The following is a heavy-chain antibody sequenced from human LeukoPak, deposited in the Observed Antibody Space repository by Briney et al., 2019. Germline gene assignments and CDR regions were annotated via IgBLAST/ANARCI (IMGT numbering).Heavy chain of an antibody. V-gene: IGHV4-34*01. D-gene: IGHD6-13*01. J-gene: IGHJ4*02. CDR2: INHSGST. Sequence: SETLSLTCAVYGGSFSGYYWSWIRQPPGKGLEWIGEINHSGSTNYNPSLKSRVTISVDTSKNQFSLKLSSVTAADTAVYYCARGPRIAAAGFDYWGQGTLVTVSS. CDR3: ARGPRIAAAGFDY. CDR1: GGSFSGYY.